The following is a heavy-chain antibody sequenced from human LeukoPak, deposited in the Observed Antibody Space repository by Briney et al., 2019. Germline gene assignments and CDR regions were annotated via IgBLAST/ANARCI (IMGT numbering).Heavy chain of an antibody. V-gene: IGHV3-21*01. CDR1: GFTFSSYS. J-gene: IGHJ5*02. CDR2: ISSSSSYI. Sequence: GGXLRLSCAASGFTFSSYSMNWVRQAPGKGLEWVSSISSSSSYIYYADSVKGRFTISRDNAKNSLYLQMNSLRAEDTAVYYCARDDIVVVPAAIVRRFDPWGQGTLVTVSS. D-gene: IGHD2-2*02. CDR3: ARDDIVVVPAAIVRRFDP.